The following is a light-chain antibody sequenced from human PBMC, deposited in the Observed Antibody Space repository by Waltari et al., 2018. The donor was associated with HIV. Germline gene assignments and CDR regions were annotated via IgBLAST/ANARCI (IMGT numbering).Light chain of an antibody. V-gene: IGKV3-20*01. CDR3: HQYGNSPLT. CDR2: GAS. CDR1: QSVSGSF. Sequence: DTVLTQSPGTLSLSPGDRTTLSCRASQSVSGSFLAWYQQKPGQAPRLLMYGASSRATGIPERFSGSGSGTDFTLTISRLEPEDFAVYFCHQYGNSPLTFGQGTKLEIK. J-gene: IGKJ2*01.